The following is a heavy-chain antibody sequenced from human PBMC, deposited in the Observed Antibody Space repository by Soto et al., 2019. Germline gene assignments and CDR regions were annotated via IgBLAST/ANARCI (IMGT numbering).Heavy chain of an antibody. D-gene: IGHD3-3*01. Sequence: HVQLVESGGGLVEPGGSLRLSCAASGFSFSDYYVNWIRQAPGKGLEWNSYTGRSLYPIYYADSVKGRFSISRDSAKNSVFLQMNSLRVEDTAVYYCARDNRSFWNGYYRRYDYYGMDVWGRGTTVIVSS. J-gene: IGHJ6*02. CDR2: TGRSLYPI. V-gene: IGHV3-11*01. CDR3: ARDNRSFWNGYYRRYDYYGMDV. CDR1: GFSFSDYY.